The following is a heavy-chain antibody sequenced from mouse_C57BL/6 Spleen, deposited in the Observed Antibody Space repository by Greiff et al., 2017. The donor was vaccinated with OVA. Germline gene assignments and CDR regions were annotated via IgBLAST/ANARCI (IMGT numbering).Heavy chain of an antibody. J-gene: IGHJ2*01. D-gene: IGHD2-5*01. Sequence: EVHLVESGGGLVKPGGSLKLSCAASGFTFSSYAMSWVRQTPEKRLEWVATISDGGSYTYYPDNVQGRFTISRDNAKNNLYLQMSHLKSEDTAMYYCARDRDYSNSYYFDYWGQGTTLTVSS. V-gene: IGHV5-4*01. CDR3: ARDRDYSNSYYFDY. CDR2: ISDGGSYT. CDR1: GFTFSSYA.